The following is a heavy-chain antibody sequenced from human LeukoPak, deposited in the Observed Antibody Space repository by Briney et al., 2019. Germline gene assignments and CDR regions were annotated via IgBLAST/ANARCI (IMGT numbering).Heavy chain of an antibody. CDR1: GGSISSSSYY. Sequence: PSETLSLTCTVSGGSISSSSYYWGWIRQPPGKGLEWIGSIYYSGSTFHNPSLKSRVTISADTSKNQFSLKLSSVTAADTAVYYCASLNYDSSGAPQGIEDCWGQGTLVTVSS. J-gene: IGHJ4*02. CDR2: IYYSGST. V-gene: IGHV4-39*01. CDR3: ASLNYDSSGAPQGIEDC. D-gene: IGHD3-22*01.